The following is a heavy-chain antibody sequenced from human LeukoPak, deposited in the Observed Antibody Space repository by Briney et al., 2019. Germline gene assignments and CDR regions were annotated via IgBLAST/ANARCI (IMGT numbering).Heavy chain of an antibody. Sequence: SETLSLTCTVSGGSISSSSYYWGWIRQPPGKGLEWIGSTYYSGSTYYNPSLKSRVTISVDTSKNQFSLKLSSVTAADTAVYYCARPRGYCSSTSCTGGYYFDYWGQGTLVTVSS. D-gene: IGHD2-2*01. V-gene: IGHV4-39*01. CDR3: ARPRGYCSSTSCTGGYYFDY. J-gene: IGHJ4*02. CDR1: GGSISSSSYY. CDR2: TYYSGST.